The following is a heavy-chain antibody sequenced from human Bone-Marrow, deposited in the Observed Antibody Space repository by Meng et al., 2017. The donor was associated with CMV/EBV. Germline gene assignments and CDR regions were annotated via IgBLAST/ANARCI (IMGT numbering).Heavy chain of an antibody. J-gene: IGHJ4*02. CDR3: AKEGIEGATSAFDI. D-gene: IGHD1-26*01. V-gene: IGHV3-13*01. CDR1: GFTFSSYD. CDR2: IGTAGDT. Sequence: GESLKISCAASGFTFSSYDMHWVRQATGKGLEWVSAIGTAGDTYYPGSVKGRFTISRENAKNSLYLQMNSLRAEDTAVYYCAKEGIEGATSAFDIWGQGTLVTVSS.